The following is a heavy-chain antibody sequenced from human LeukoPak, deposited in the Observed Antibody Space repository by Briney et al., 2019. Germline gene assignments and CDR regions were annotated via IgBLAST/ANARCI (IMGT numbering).Heavy chain of an antibody. CDR3: ARDGGSNTDFDY. V-gene: IGHV3-7*01. D-gene: IGHD2-15*01. J-gene: IGHJ4*02. Sequence: GRSLGLSCAASGFTFRNYWMGWVRQAPGKGQEGVANTKPDGSAENYADSVRGRFTTSRDNANNFLYLHMNSLRAEDTAVYYCARDGGSNTDFDYWGQGTLVSVSS. CDR1: GFTFRNYW. CDR2: TKPDGSAE.